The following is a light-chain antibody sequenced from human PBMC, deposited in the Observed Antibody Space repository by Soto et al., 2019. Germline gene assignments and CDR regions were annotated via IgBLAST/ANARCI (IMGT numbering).Light chain of an antibody. CDR1: QSVGSY. J-gene: IGKJ4*01. Sequence: EIVLTQSPATLSLSPGDRATLSCRASQSVGSYLGWYQQRPGQAPKLLIYDASNRATGIQDRFSGSGSGTDFTLTISSLEPEDFAVYYCQQRRDWPSTFGGGTKVEIK. CDR2: DAS. CDR3: QQRRDWPST. V-gene: IGKV3-11*01.